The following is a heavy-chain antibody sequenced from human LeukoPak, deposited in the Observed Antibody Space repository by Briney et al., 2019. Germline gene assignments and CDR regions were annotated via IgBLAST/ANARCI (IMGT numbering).Heavy chain of an antibody. CDR3: ARNLAASDYYYYYMDV. D-gene: IGHD2-15*01. J-gene: IGHJ6*03. CDR2: INHSGSA. V-gene: IGHV4-34*01. Sequence: SETLSLTCAVYGGSFSGYYWSWIRQPPGKGLERIGEINHSGSANYNPSLKSRVTISVDTSKNQFSLKLSSVTAADTAVYYCARNLAASDYYYYYMDVWGKGTTVTVSS. CDR1: GGSFSGYY.